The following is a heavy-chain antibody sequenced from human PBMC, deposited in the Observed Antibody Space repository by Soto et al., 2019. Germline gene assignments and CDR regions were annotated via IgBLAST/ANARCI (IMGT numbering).Heavy chain of an antibody. CDR2: ISSSGETV. V-gene: IGHV3-48*03. CDR3: AREGFYAIDV. Sequence: EVQLLESGGGVVQPGGSLRLSCAVSGFTFSSYEMYWVRQAPGKGLEWVAYISSSGETVYYAGSVQGLFTISRDNAKCSLYLQMSSRGSGDTSVSYCAREGFYAIDVWGQGTTVTVSS. CDR1: GFTFSSYE. D-gene: IGHD2-2*01. J-gene: IGHJ6*02.